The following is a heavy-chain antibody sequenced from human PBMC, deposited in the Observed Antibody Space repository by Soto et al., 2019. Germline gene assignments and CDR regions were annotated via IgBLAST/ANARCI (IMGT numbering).Heavy chain of an antibody. D-gene: IGHD6-19*01. J-gene: IGHJ5*02. Sequence: GRSLRLSCAAPGFTFSDYGMHWVRQAPGKGLEWVAVIRDDADDAYYADSVKGRFTISRENSKNTLYLQMSSLRAEDTAVYYCARQYSSNSNWFDPWGQGTLVTVSS. CDR2: IRDDADDA. V-gene: IGHV3-33*01. CDR1: GFTFSDYG. CDR3: ARQYSSNSNWFDP.